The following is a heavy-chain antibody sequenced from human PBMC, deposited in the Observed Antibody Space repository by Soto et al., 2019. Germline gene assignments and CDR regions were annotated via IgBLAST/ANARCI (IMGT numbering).Heavy chain of an antibody. CDR3: ARDRTAARGDYYYYYGMDV. Sequence: ASVKVSFKASGYTFTGYYMHWLRQAPGQGLEWMGWINPNSGGTNYAQKFQGRVTMTRDTSISTAYMELSRLRSDDTAVYYCARDRTAARGDYYYYYGMDVWGQGTTVTVSS. D-gene: IGHD6-13*01. CDR2: INPNSGGT. J-gene: IGHJ6*02. V-gene: IGHV1-2*02. CDR1: GYTFTGYY.